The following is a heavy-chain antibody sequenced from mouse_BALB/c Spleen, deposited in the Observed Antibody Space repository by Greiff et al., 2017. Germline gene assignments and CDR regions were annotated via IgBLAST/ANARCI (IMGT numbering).Heavy chain of an antibody. Sequence: VKLMESGAELARPGASVKLSCKASGYTFTSYWMQWVKQRPGQGLEWIGAIYPGDGDTRYTQKFKGKATLTADKSSSTAYMQLSSLASEDSAVYYCARYYYGSSYWYFDVWGAGTTVTVSS. CDR3: ARYYYGSSYWYFDV. V-gene: IGHV1-87*01. D-gene: IGHD1-1*01. J-gene: IGHJ1*01. CDR2: IYPGDGDT. CDR1: GYTFTSYW.